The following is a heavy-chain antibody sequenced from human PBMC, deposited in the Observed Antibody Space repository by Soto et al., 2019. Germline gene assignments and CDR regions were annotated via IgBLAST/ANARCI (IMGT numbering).Heavy chain of an antibody. CDR1: GRSISSGGYY. J-gene: IGHJ4*02. D-gene: IGHD3-22*01. Sequence: TSETLSLTCTVSGRSISSGGYYWSWIRQHPGKGLEWIGYIYYSGSTYYNPSHKSRVTISVDTSKNQFSLKLSSVTAADTAVYYCARLDSSGYYYGYYFDYWGQGTLVTVSS. V-gene: IGHV4-31*03. CDR3: ARLDSSGYYYGYYFDY. CDR2: IYYSGST.